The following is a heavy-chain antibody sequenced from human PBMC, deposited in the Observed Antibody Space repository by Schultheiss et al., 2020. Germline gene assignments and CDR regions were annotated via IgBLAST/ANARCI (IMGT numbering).Heavy chain of an antibody. CDR1: GFTFSSYD. J-gene: IGHJ5*02. CDR2: IWYDRSNK. Sequence: GGSLRLSCAASGFTFSSYDMHWVRQAPGKGLEWVADIWYDRSNKYYADSVKGRFTISRDNSKNTLYLQMNSLRAEDTAVYYCARGRTWGQGTLVTVSS. V-gene: IGHV3-33*08. CDR3: ARGRT.